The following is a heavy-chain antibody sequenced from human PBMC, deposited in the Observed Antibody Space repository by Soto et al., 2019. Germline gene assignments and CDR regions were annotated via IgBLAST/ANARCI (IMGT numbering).Heavy chain of an antibody. D-gene: IGHD3-10*01. Sequence: QVQLQESGPGLVKPSQTLSLTCTVSGGSISSGGYYWSWIRQHPWNGLEWIGYIYYSGSTYYNPSLKSRVTLSVDTSKNKFSLKLSSVTAADTAVYYCARVGFGDYAFDYWGQGTLVTVSS. CDR3: ARVGFGDYAFDY. V-gene: IGHV4-31*03. J-gene: IGHJ4*02. CDR1: GGSISSGGYY. CDR2: IYYSGST.